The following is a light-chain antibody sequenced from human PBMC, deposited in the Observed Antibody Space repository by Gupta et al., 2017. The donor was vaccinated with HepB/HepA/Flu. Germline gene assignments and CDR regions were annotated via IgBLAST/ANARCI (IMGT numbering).Light chain of an antibody. V-gene: IGLV1-51*02. Sequence: HSVLPQPPSLPAAPGQKVTISCSGSSSNIESNYVSWYQPLPGPAPKLLIYDNNQRPSGIPDRFPCSTSDTSATLDITGLQTGDEADYDCGTWDSSLSVGLFGGGTRLTVL. J-gene: IGLJ2*01. CDR2: DNN. CDR1: SSNIESNY. CDR3: GTWDSSLSVGL.